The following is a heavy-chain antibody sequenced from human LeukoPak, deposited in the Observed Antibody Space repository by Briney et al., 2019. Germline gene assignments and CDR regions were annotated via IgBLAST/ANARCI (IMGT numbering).Heavy chain of an antibody. CDR2: FDPEDGET. CDR3: ATVHLDDYSNHGWVY. D-gene: IGHD4-11*01. CDR1: GYTLTELS. V-gene: IGHV1-24*01. Sequence: ASVKVSCKVSGYTLTELSMHWVRQAPGKGLEWMGGFDPEDGETIYAQKFQGRVTMTEDTSTDTAYMELSSLRSEDTAVYYCATVHLDDYSNHGWVYWGQGTLVTVSS. J-gene: IGHJ4*02.